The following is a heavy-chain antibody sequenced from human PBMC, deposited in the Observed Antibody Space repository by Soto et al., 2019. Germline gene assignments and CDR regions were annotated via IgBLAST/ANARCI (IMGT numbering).Heavy chain of an antibody. Sequence: VQLVESGGGLIQPGGSLRLSCAASGFTVSNNHMTWVRQAAGKGLELVSFVHGGGSTSYADSVKGPFSISRGNSKNTLDLQMDRLRAEDTAIYYCAGRLTTAASLDYWGRGTRVTVSS. CDR1: GFTVSNNH. V-gene: IGHV3-53*01. CDR2: VHGGGST. J-gene: IGHJ4*02. D-gene: IGHD3-16*01. CDR3: AGRLTTAASLDY.